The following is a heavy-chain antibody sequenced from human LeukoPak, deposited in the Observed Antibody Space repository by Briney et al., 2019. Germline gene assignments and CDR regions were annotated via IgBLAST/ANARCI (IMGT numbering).Heavy chain of an antibody. D-gene: IGHD2-15*01. CDR2: IGTAGDT. CDR3: VRAPPGRCSDGFCYSDTLGI. Sequence: PGGSLRLSCGAYGFTFSRYDMHWVRQATGRGLEWVSYIGTAGDTYYADSVKGRFTISRENAGNSLSLHMNSLRVGDTAVYYCVRAPPGRCSDGFCYSDTLGIWGRGTKVTVSS. J-gene: IGHJ6*02. V-gene: IGHV3-13*01. CDR1: GFTFSRYD.